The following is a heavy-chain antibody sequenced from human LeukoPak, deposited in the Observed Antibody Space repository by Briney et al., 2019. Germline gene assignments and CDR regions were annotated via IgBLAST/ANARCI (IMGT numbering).Heavy chain of an antibody. V-gene: IGHV1-8*03. CDR1: GYTFTSYD. CDR3: ARGFHRKYSSSWYHHSFPHGPNWFDP. D-gene: IGHD6-13*01. CDR2: MNPNSGNT. Sequence: GASVKVSCKASGYTFTSYDINWVRQATGQGLEWMGWMNPNSGNTGYAQKFQGRVTITRNTSISTAYMELSSLRSEDTAVYYCARGFHRKYSSSWYHHSFPHGPNWFDPWGQGTLVTVSS. J-gene: IGHJ5*02.